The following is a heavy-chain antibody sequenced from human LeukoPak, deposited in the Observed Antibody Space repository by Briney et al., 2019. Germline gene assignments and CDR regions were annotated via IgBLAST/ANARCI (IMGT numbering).Heavy chain of an antibody. CDR3: ANGIAAAATDDVSYYYYHMDD. J-gene: IGHJ6*03. V-gene: IGHV1-69*06. Sequence: ASVKVSCKTSGGTFTNYAITWVRQAPGQGLEWMGGITPIFGTTNYAQKFQGRVTITADISTSTAYMELSSLRSEDTAVYYCANGIAAAATDDVSYYYYHMDDWGQGTTVTVSS. CDR1: GGTFTNYA. CDR2: ITPIFGTT. D-gene: IGHD6-13*01.